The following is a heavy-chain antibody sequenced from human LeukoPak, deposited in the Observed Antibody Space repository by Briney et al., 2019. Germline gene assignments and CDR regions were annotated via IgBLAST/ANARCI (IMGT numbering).Heavy chain of an antibody. Sequence: PGGSLRLSCAASGFTFSSYGMHWVRQAPGKGLEWVAVISYDGSNKYYADSVKGRFTISRDNSKNTLYLQMNSLRAEDTAVYYCAKDIRQLWPYNWFDPWGQGTLVTVSS. CDR3: AKDIRQLWPYNWFDP. CDR1: GFTFSSYG. D-gene: IGHD5-18*01. CDR2: ISYDGSNK. V-gene: IGHV3-30*18. J-gene: IGHJ5*02.